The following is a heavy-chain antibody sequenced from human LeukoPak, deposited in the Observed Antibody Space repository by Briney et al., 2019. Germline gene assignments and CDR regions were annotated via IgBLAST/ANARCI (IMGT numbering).Heavy chain of an antibody. CDR1: GGSFSGYY. V-gene: IGHV4-34*01. D-gene: IGHD5-12*01. CDR3: ARTRGCSGYNLPIRY. Sequence: SETLSLTCAVYGGSFSGYYWSWIRQPPGKGLEWIGEINHSGGTNYNPSLKSRVTISVDTSKNQFSLKLSSVTAADTAVYYCARTRGCSGYNLPIRYWGQGTLVTVSS. CDR2: INHSGGT. J-gene: IGHJ4*02.